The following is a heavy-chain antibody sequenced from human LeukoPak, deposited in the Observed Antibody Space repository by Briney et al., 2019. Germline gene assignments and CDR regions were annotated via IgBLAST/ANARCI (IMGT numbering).Heavy chain of an antibody. CDR2: ISSSSSYI. Sequence: GGSLRLSCAASGFTFSSYSMNWVRQAPGKGLEWVSSISSSSSYIYYADSVKGRFTISRDNAKNSLYLQMNSLRAEDMAVYYCARPQYNWNDGDAFDIWGQGTMVTVSS. CDR1: GFTFSSYS. D-gene: IGHD1-20*01. CDR3: ARPQYNWNDGDAFDI. J-gene: IGHJ3*02. V-gene: IGHV3-21*01.